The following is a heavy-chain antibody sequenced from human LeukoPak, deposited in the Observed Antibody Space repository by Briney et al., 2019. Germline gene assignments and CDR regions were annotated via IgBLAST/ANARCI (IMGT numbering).Heavy chain of an antibody. Sequence: ASVKVSCNASGGTFSSYAISWVRQAPGQGLEWMGWMDPNRRNTGYAQKFQGRVTMTRNTSINTAYMELSSLTFEDTAVYYCARGPSSGYDYVPDYYAMDVWGQGTTVIVSS. CDR3: ARGPSSGYDYVPDYYAMDV. J-gene: IGHJ6*02. D-gene: IGHD5-12*01. V-gene: IGHV1-8*02. CDR1: GGTFSSYA. CDR2: MDPNRRNT.